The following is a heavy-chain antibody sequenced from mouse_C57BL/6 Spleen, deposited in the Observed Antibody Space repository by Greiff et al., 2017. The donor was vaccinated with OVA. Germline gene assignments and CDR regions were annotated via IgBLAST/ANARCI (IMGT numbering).Heavy chain of an antibody. D-gene: IGHD1-1*01. CDR1: GYTFTSYW. CDR3: ARSGLLLRLYYAMDY. Sequence: QVQLQQPGTELVKPGASVKLSCKASGYTFTSYWMHWVKQRPGQGLEWIGNINPSNGGTNYNEKFKSKATLTVDKSSSTAYMQLSSLTSEDSAVYYCARSGLLLRLYYAMDYWGQGTSVTVSS. CDR2: INPSNGGT. J-gene: IGHJ4*01. V-gene: IGHV1-53*01.